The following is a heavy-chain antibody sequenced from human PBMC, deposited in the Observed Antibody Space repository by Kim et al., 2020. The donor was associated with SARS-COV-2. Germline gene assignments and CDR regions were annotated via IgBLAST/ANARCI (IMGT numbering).Heavy chain of an antibody. CDR2: INHSGST. CDR3: ARDHRRYCSGGSCYSFDY. D-gene: IGHD2-15*01. V-gene: IGHV4-34*01. Sequence: SETLSLTCAVYGGSFSGYYWSWIRQPPWKGLEWIGEINHSGSTNYNPSLKSRVTISVDTSKNQFSLKLSSVTAADTAVYYCARDHRRYCSGGSCYSFDYWGQGTLVTVSS. J-gene: IGHJ4*02. CDR1: GGSFSGYY.